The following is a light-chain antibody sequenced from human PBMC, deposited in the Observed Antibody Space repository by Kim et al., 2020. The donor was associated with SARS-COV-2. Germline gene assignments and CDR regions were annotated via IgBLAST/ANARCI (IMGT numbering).Light chain of an antibody. J-gene: IGKJ2*03. V-gene: IGKV1-5*03. CDR3: QHYSTYPYS. Sequence: SASVGDRVTITCRASQSISSWLAWYQQKREKAPKLLIYKASSLQRGVPSRFSGSGSGTVFTHTISSLQPDDFATYYCQHYSTYPYSFGQGTKLEI. CDR2: KAS. CDR1: QSISSW.